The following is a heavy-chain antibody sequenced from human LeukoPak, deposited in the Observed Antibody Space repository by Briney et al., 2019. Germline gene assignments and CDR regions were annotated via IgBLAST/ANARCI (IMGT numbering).Heavy chain of an antibody. V-gene: IGHV4-61*02. Sequence: SETLSLTCTVSGGSISSGSYYWSWIRQPAGKGLEWIGRIYTSGSTNYNPSLKSRVTISVDTSKNQFSLKLSSVTAADTAVYYCARDTSCSSTSCYGDAFDIWGQGTMVTVSS. CDR3: ARDTSCSSTSCYGDAFDI. J-gene: IGHJ3*02. CDR2: IYTSGST. CDR1: GGSISSGSYY. D-gene: IGHD2-2*01.